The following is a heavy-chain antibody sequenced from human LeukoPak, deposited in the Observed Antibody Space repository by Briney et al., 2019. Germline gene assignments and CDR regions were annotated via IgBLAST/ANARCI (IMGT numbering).Heavy chain of an antibody. CDR3: ARDSHELFDY. D-gene: IGHD1-26*01. V-gene: IGHV3-7*01. CDR2: IKQDGSEK. CDR1: GFIFSSYW. J-gene: IGHJ4*02. Sequence: GGSLRLSCAASGFIFSSYWMSWVRQAPGKGLEWVANIKQDGSEKYYVDSVKGRFTISRDNAKNSLYLQMNSLRAEDTAVYYCARDSHELFDYWGQGTLVTVSS.